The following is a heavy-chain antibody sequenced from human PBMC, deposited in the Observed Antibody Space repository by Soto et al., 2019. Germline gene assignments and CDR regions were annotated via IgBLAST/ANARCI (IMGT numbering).Heavy chain of an antibody. J-gene: IGHJ4*02. D-gene: IGHD2-2*01. CDR3: ARDSRYCSSTSCHSLDY. V-gene: IGHV1-18*01. CDR1: GYTFTSYG. Sequence: ASVKVSCKASGYTFTSYGISWVRQAPGQGLEWMGWISAYNGNTNYAQKLQGRVTMTTDTSTSTAYMELRSLRSDDTAVYYCARDSRYCSSTSCHSLDYWGQGTLVTVSS. CDR2: ISAYNGNT.